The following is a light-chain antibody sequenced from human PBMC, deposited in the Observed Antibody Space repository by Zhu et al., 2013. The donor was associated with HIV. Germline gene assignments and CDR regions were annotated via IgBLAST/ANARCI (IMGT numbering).Light chain of an antibody. J-gene: IGLJ3*02. CDR1: NSNIGGFY. CDR2: DNN. CDR3: GTWDSSLNAWV. Sequence: QSVLTQPPSVSAAPGQKVTISCSESNSNIGGFYVSWYRQLPGTAPKLVIYDNNQRPAGIPERLSGSKSGTSATLDISGLQTGDEADYYCGTWDSSLNAWVFGGGTQLTVL. V-gene: IGLV1-51*01.